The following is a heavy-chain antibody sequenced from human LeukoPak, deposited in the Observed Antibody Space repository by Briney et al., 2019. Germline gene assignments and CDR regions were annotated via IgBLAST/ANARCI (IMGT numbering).Heavy chain of an antibody. J-gene: IGHJ5*02. CDR1: GFTFDDYG. CDR2: ISGSGGST. CDR3: AKVMVAGTLVGWFDP. Sequence: PGGSLRLSCAASGFTFDDYGMSWVRHAPGKGLEWVSAISGSGGSTYYADSVKGRFTISRDNSKNTLYLQMNSLRAEDTAVYYCAKVMVAGTLVGWFDPWGQGTLVTVSS. D-gene: IGHD6-19*01. V-gene: IGHV3-23*01.